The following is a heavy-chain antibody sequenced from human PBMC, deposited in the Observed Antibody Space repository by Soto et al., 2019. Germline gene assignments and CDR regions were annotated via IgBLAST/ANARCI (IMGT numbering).Heavy chain of an antibody. CDR2: ISGSGGST. CDR3: AKDLITMVRGVPIHPFEDYYYGIAV. CDR1: GFTFSSYA. J-gene: IGHJ6*02. Sequence: PGGSLRLSCAASGFTFSSYAMSWVRQAPGKGLEWVSAISGSGGSTYYADSVKGRFTISRDNSKNTLYLQMNSLRAEDTAVYYCAKDLITMVRGVPIHPFEDYYYGIAVCGQGTTVPGSS. D-gene: IGHD3-10*01. V-gene: IGHV3-23*01.